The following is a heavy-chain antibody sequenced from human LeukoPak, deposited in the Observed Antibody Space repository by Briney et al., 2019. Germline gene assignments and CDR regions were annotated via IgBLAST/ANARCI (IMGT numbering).Heavy chain of an antibody. Sequence: GASVKVSCKASGYTFTGYYMHWVRQAPGQGLEWMGWINPNSGGTNYAQKFQGRVTMTRDTSISTAYMELSRLRSDDTAVYYCARVYYYGSGSYEDYRGQGTLVTVSS. CDR2: INPNSGGT. CDR1: GYTFTGYY. D-gene: IGHD3-10*01. V-gene: IGHV1-2*02. CDR3: ARVYYYGSGSYEDY. J-gene: IGHJ4*02.